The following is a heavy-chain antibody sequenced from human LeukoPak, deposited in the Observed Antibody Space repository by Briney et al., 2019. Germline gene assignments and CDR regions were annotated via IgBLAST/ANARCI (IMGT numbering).Heavy chain of an antibody. Sequence: GGSLRLSCAASGFTFSDYWMSWVRQAPGKGLEWVANIKQDGSEKYYVDSVKGRFTISRDNAKNSLYLQMNSLRAEDTAVYYCAKKDPYYDSSGYRNTMPQFFDYWGQGTLVTVSS. J-gene: IGHJ4*02. D-gene: IGHD3-22*01. V-gene: IGHV3-7*01. CDR1: GFTFSDYW. CDR3: AKKDPYYDSSGYRNTMPQFFDY. CDR2: IKQDGSEK.